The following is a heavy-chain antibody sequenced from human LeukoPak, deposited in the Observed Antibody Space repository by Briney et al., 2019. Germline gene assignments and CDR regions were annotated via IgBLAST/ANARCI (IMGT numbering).Heavy chain of an antibody. Sequence: GGSLRLSCAASGFTFSSYSMNWVRQAPGKGLEWVSYISSSSRTIYYADSVKGRFTISRDNAKNSLYLQMNSLRAEDTAVYYCARGPAPDAFDIWGQGTMVTVSS. CDR1: GFTFSSYS. CDR3: ARGPAPDAFDI. J-gene: IGHJ3*02. CDR2: ISSSSRTI. V-gene: IGHV3-48*01.